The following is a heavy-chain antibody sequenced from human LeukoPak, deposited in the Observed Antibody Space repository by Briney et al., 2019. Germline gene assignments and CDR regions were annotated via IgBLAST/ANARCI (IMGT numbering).Heavy chain of an antibody. Sequence: GESLKISCEVSGYSFATYWIGWVRQMPGKGLEWMGIIYPGDPDTRYSPSFQGQVTISADRSFSIAYLQWSSLKASDTAMYYCAKTTVTNDAFDIWGQGTMVTVSS. CDR3: AKTTVTNDAFDI. V-gene: IGHV5-51*01. D-gene: IGHD4-17*01. CDR1: GYSFATYW. J-gene: IGHJ3*02. CDR2: IYPGDPDT.